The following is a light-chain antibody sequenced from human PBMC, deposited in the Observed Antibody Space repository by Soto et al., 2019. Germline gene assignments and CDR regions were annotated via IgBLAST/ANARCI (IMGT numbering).Light chain of an antibody. Sequence: SYELTQPSSVSVAPGQTPRLAWGGAYFGGNTVHWYQPKPGHAPVLVVYDGRDRPSGIPARFSGSHSRNTATLTITRLEAGDAADYHCQVCDISSYHYVFGTGTKVTVL. CDR1: YFGGNT. J-gene: IGLJ1*01. CDR3: QVCDISSYHYV. CDR2: DGR. V-gene: IGLV3-21*02.